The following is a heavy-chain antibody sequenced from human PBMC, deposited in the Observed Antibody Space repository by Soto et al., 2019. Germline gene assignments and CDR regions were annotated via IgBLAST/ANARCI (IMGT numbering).Heavy chain of an antibody. CDR1: GFTFRDFT. D-gene: IGHD3-22*01. CDR2: ISSSGTFK. Sequence: EVHLVESGGGLVKPGGSLRLSCAASGFTFRDFTMNWVRQAPGKGLEWVSSISSSGTFKYYAASLGGRFTISRDNAKNSLYLQLNSLRGEDTAIYYCARDDLYDSTGYDSWGQGTLVTV. J-gene: IGHJ5*02. V-gene: IGHV3-21*01. CDR3: ARDDLYDSTGYDS.